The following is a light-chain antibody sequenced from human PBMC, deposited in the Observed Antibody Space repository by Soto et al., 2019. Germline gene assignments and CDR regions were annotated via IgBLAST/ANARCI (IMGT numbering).Light chain of an antibody. V-gene: IGKV1-33*01. CDR2: ETS. CDR3: QQYDSLTWT. CDR1: QDISIY. J-gene: IGKJ1*01. Sequence: DIQMTQSPSSLSASVGDRVTITCLASQDISIYLNWYQQKLGKAPKLLIYETSTLGAGVPARFSGSGSGTVFTLTINSLQPEDLATYYCQQYDSLTWTFGQGTRVEVK.